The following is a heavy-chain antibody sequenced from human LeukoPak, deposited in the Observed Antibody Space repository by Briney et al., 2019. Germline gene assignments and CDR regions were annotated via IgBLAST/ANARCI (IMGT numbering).Heavy chain of an antibody. Sequence: SETLSLTCTVSGGSISSYYWSWIRQPPGKGLEWIGYIYYSGSTNYNPSLKSRVTISVDTSKNQFSLKLSSVTAADTAVYYCARSAYDSSGYPRNFDYWGQGTLVTVSS. CDR3: ARSAYDSSGYPRNFDY. J-gene: IGHJ4*02. CDR1: GGSISSYY. CDR2: IYYSGST. V-gene: IGHV4-59*12. D-gene: IGHD3-22*01.